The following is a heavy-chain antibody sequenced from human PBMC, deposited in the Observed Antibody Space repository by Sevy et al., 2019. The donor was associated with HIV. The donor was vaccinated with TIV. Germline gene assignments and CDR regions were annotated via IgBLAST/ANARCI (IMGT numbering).Heavy chain of an antibody. CDR2: INHSGST. J-gene: IGHJ6*02. Sequence: SETLSLTCAVYGGSFSGYYWSWIRQPPGKGLEWIGEINHSGSTNYNPSLKSRVTISVDTSKNQFSLKLSSVTAADTAVYYCARGRYCSGGSCSSTPLYYGMDVWGQGTTVTVSS. CDR1: GGSFSGYY. CDR3: ARGRYCSGGSCSSTPLYYGMDV. D-gene: IGHD2-15*01. V-gene: IGHV4-34*01.